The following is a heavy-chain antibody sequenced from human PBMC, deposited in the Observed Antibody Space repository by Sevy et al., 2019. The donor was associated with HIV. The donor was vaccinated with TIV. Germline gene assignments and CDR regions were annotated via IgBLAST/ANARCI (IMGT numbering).Heavy chain of an antibody. D-gene: IGHD6-6*01. CDR3: AREWHSSFDY. J-gene: IGHJ4*02. V-gene: IGHV3-7*01. CDR2: IKQDGSEK. Sequence: GGSLRLSCAASGFSFSSYWMSWLRQAPGKGVEWVASIKQDGSEKYYVDSLKGRFSISKDNAKNSLYLQMNSLRVEDTAIYFCAREWHSSFDYWGQGTLVTVSS. CDR1: GFSFSSYW.